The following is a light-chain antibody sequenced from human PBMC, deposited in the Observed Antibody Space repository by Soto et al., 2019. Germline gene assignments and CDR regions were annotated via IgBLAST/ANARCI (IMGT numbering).Light chain of an antibody. CDR1: VGGYNS. CDR2: EVS. V-gene: IGLV2-14*01. Sequence: QSALTQPASVSGSPGQSITISCVGGYNSVSWYQQHPGKAHKLMIYEVSNRPSGVSNRFSGSKSGNTASLTISGLQAEDEADYYCCSYTTSSTLDVVFGGGTKVTVL. J-gene: IGLJ2*01. CDR3: CSYTTSSTLDVV.